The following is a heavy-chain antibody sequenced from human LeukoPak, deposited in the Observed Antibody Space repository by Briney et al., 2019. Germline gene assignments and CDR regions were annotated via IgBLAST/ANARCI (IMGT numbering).Heavy chain of an antibody. Sequence: GGSLRLSCAASGFTFSSYSMNWVRQAPGKGLEWVSSISNSGSYIYYADSVKGRFTISRDNAKNSLYLQMSSLRAEDTAVYYCARDDDVVVVAAAFDYWGQGTLVTVSS. J-gene: IGHJ4*02. D-gene: IGHD2-15*01. CDR1: GFTFSSYS. CDR2: ISNSGSYI. CDR3: ARDDDVVVVAAAFDY. V-gene: IGHV3-21*04.